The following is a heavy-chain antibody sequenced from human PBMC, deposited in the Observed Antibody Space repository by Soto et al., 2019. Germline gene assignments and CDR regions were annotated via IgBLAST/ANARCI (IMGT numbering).Heavy chain of an antibody. J-gene: IGHJ4*02. Sequence: SETRSLACTVSGGSISRYYWRCIRQXPGNRLGWIGFIYHSGDPMYNHSLKSRVTISLATSRDQFSMKLNSVTTADTALYYCESTWIVTPGNGLDSWGQGTMVTVSS. CDR3: ESTWIVTPGNGLDS. CDR2: IYHSGDP. D-gene: IGHD6-13*01. V-gene: IGHV4-59*01. CDR1: GGSISRYY.